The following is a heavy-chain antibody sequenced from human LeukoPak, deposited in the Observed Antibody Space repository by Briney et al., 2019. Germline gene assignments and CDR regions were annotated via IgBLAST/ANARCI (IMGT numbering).Heavy chain of an antibody. J-gene: IGHJ4*02. CDR2: INWNGGST. Sequence: RPGGSLRLSCAAPGFTFDDYGMSWVRQAPGKGLEWVSGINWNGGSTGYADSVKGRFTISRDNAKNSLYLQMNSLRAEDTALYYCARRGYSGFEGDYWGQGTLVTVSS. D-gene: IGHD5-12*01. CDR3: ARRGYSGFEGDY. V-gene: IGHV3-20*04. CDR1: GFTFDDYG.